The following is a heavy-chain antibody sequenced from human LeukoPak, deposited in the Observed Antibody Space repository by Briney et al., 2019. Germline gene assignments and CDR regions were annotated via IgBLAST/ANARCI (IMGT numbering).Heavy chain of an antibody. V-gene: IGHV3-21*01. Sequence: GGSLRLSCAASGFTFSSYSMNWVRQAPGKGLEWVSSISSSSSYIYYADSVKGRFTISRENAKNSLYLQMNSLRAEDTAVYYCARDPMVRGVIRCFDYWGQGTLVTVSS. CDR1: GFTFSSYS. CDR3: ARDPMVRGVIRCFDY. J-gene: IGHJ4*02. CDR2: ISSSSSYI. D-gene: IGHD3-10*01.